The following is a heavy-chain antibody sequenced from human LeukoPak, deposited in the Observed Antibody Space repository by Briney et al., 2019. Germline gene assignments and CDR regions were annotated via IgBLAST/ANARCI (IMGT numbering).Heavy chain of an antibody. CDR1: GGSISGSSYF. J-gene: IGHJ4*02. D-gene: IGHD3-10*01. CDR3: ARLKEGIDY. V-gene: IGHV4-39*01. CDR2: IYYSGNT. Sequence: SETLSLTCAVSGGSISGSSYFWGWIRQPPGKGLEWIGSIYYSGNTYYDPSLKSRVTISVDTSKNQFSLKLSSVTAADTAVYYCARLKEGIDYWGQGTLVTVSS.